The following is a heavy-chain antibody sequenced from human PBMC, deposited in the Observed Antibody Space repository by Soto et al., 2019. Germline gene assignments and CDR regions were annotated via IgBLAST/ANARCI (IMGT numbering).Heavy chain of an antibody. CDR1: GFTFNRYS. CDR2: ISSTTNYI. V-gene: IGHV3-21*06. Sequence: WGSLRLSCSASGFTFNRYSMNWFRQAPGKGLEWVSSISSTTNYIYYGDSMKGRFTISRDNAKNSLYLEMNSLRAEDTAVYYCARESEDLTSNFDYWGQGTLVTVSS. CDR3: ARESEDLTSNFDY. J-gene: IGHJ4*02.